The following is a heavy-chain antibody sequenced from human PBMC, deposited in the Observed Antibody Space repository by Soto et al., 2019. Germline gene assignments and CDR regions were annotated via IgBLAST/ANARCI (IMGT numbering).Heavy chain of an antibody. D-gene: IGHD6-19*01. CDR1: GFTFSSYA. CDR3: AKDHAVSGRNDAFDI. V-gene: IGHV3-23*01. Sequence: GGSLRLSCAASGFTFSSYAMSWVRQAPGKGLEWVSAISGSGGSTYYADSVKGRFTISRDNSKNTLYLQMNSLRAEDTAVYYGAKDHAVSGRNDAFDIWGQGTMVTVSS. J-gene: IGHJ3*02. CDR2: ISGSGGST.